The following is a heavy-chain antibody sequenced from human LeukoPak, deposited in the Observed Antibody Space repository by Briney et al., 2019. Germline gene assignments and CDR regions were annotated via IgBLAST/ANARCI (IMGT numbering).Heavy chain of an antibody. J-gene: IGHJ4*02. Sequence: PSETLSLTCAVYGGXFSGYYCSWIRQPPGKGLEWIGEINHSGSTNYNPSLKSRVTISVDTSKNQFSLKLSSVTAADTAVYYCARESLTLYYFDYWGQGTLVTVSS. D-gene: IGHD2/OR15-2a*01. V-gene: IGHV4-34*01. CDR2: INHSGST. CDR3: ARESLTLYYFDY. CDR1: GGXFSGYY.